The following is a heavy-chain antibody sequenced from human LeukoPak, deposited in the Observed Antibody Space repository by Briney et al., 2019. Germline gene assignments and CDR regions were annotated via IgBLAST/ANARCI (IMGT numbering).Heavy chain of an antibody. Sequence: GGSLRLSCAASGFTFDDYAMHWVRHAPGKGLEWVSLISGDGGSTYYADSVKGRFTISRDSSKNSLYLQMNSLRTEDTAFYYCAKGHRAYYYGLDVWGQGTTVTVSS. J-gene: IGHJ6*02. CDR2: ISGDGGST. V-gene: IGHV3-43*02. D-gene: IGHD1-14*01. CDR3: AKGHRAYYYGLDV. CDR1: GFTFDDYA.